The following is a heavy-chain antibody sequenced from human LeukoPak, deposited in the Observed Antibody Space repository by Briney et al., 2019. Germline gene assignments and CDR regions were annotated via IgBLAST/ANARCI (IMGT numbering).Heavy chain of an antibody. D-gene: IGHD6-19*01. CDR1: LLPFCSHA. Sequence: GGSLSLSREPSLLPFCSHAMYWGGQSPGKEVEGVGGFFGCSGSPHYEHPVKGRFPISREHSRNTVYPQINSLRAEDTAVYYGGKTTVGYGSGQKPAWHVDYWGQGTLVTVSS. J-gene: IGHJ4*02. CDR3: GKTTVGYGSGQKPAWHVDY. V-gene: IGHV3-23*01. CDR2: FFGCSGSP.